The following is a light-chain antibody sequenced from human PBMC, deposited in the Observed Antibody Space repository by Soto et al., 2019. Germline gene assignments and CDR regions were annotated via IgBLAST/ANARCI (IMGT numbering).Light chain of an antibody. J-gene: IGKJ1*01. CDR1: QSITNW. CDR2: EAS. Sequence: DIQMTQSPATLSASVGDSVTITCRASQSITNWLAWYQLKQGKAPKLLIHEASNLHSGVSSRFTGSGSGREFTLTITSLQPEDFATYYCQQYETYWTFGPGTRVDLK. CDR3: QQYETYWT. V-gene: IGKV1-5*03.